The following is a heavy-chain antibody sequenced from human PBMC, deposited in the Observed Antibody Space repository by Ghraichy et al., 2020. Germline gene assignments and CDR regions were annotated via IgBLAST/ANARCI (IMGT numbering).Heavy chain of an antibody. V-gene: IGHV3-48*02. CDR3: ARDGWGVTMIELDY. Sequence: GSLRLSCAASGFTFSSYSMNWVRQAPGKGLEWVSYISSSSTIYYADSVKGRFTISRDNAKNSLYLQMNSLRDEDTAVYYCARDGWGVTMIELDYWGQGTLVTVSS. CDR2: ISSSSTI. CDR1: GFTFSSYS. D-gene: IGHD3-22*01. J-gene: IGHJ4*02.